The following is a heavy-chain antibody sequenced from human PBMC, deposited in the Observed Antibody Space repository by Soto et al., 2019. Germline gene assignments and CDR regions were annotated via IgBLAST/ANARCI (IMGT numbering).Heavy chain of an antibody. CDR2: ISAYNGNT. Sequence: QVQLVQSGAEVKKPGASVKVSCKASGYTFTSYGISWVRQAPGQGLEWMGWISAYNGNTNYAQKLQGRVTMTTDTXXXXXXXXXXXXXXXXXXXXXXXXXXGSYXLDYWGQGTLVTVSS. J-gene: IGHJ4*02. V-gene: IGHV1-18*01. CDR1: GYTFTSYG. CDR3: XXXXGSYXLDY. D-gene: IGHD1-26*01.